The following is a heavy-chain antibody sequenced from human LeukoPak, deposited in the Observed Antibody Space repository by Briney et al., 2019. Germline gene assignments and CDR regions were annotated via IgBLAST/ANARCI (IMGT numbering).Heavy chain of an antibody. J-gene: IGHJ1*01. CDR3: ARDLALGTP. V-gene: IGHV3-7*01. CDR2: IKEDGSEK. D-gene: IGHD3-16*01. Sequence: GGSLRLSCVASGFTFRSDWVSWVRQAPGEGLEWVANIKEDGSEKYYLDSVKGRFTISRDNAKNSLYLHMNSLRAEDTAVYYCARDLALGTPWGQGTLVSVSS. CDR1: GFTFRSDW.